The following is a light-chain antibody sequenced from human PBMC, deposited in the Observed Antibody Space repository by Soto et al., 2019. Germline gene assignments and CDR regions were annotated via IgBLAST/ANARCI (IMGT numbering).Light chain of an antibody. J-gene: IGLJ2*01. V-gene: IGLV1-44*01. CDR2: SSN. Sequence: QSVLTQPPSVSATPGQGVTLSCSGGDSNIGSTAVNWYQQAPGTAPKLLIYSSNQRPSGVPDRISGSKSGTSASLAISGLQSEDEADYYCAAWDDDLHVWLFGGGTKLTVL. CDR3: AAWDDDLHVWL. CDR1: DSNIGSTA.